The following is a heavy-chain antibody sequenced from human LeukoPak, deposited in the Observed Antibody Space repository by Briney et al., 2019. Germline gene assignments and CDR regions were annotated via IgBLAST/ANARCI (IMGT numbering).Heavy chain of an antibody. CDR2: ISYDGSNK. V-gene: IGHV3-30*03. Sequence: GRSLRHSCAASGFTFSSYGMHWVRQAPGKGLEWVAVISYDGSNKYYADSVKGRFTISRDSSKNTLYLQMNSLRAEDTAVYYCAIGNEYYFDYWGQGTLVTVSS. CDR1: GFTFSSYG. J-gene: IGHJ4*02. CDR3: AIGNEYYFDY. D-gene: IGHD3-10*01.